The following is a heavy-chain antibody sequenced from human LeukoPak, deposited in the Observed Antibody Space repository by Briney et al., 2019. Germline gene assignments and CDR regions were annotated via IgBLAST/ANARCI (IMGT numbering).Heavy chain of an antibody. D-gene: IGHD3-22*01. CDR3: ARDKPSDSSGSPHY. Sequence: SETLSLTCTVSGGSISNYYWSWIRQPAGKGLEWIGRIYTSGSTNYNPSLKSRVTMSIDTSKNQFSLKLSSVTAADTAVYYCARDKPSDSSGSPHYWGQGTLVTVPS. CDR2: IYTSGST. J-gene: IGHJ4*02. CDR1: GGSISNYY. V-gene: IGHV4-4*07.